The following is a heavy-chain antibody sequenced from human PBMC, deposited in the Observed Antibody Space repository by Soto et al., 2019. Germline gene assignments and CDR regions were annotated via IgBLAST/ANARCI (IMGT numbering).Heavy chain of an antibody. CDR1: GFTFSDYY. J-gene: IGHJ4*02. D-gene: IGHD5-18*01. CDR3: ARESTYLRGYSYGVFFDY. CDR2: ISSSGSTI. V-gene: IGHV3-11*01. Sequence: QVQLVESGGGLVKPGGSLRLSCAASGFTFSDYYMSWIRQAPGKGLEWVSYISSSGSTIYYADSVKGRFTISRDNAKNSLYLQMNSLRAVDTAVYYCARESTYLRGYSYGVFFDYWGQGTLVTVSS.